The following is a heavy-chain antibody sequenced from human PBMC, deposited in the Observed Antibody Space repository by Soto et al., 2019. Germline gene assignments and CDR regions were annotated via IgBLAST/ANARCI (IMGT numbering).Heavy chain of an antibody. CDR2: IVPMLGTP. CDR1: GGTFDNFI. Sequence: ASTVRVSCKASGGTFDNFIMNWVRQTPGQGLEWMGGIVPMLGTPTYAEKFKGRVTISATGSTSTMYMEVTSLRSEDTAIYYCARNGTYSSSLSQYSGMDVWGQGTTVTVSS. D-gene: IGHD1-26*01. V-gene: IGHV1-69*13. J-gene: IGHJ6*02. CDR3: ARNGTYSSSLSQYSGMDV.